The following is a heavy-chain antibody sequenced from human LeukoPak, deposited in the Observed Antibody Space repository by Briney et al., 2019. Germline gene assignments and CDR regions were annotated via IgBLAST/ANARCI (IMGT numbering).Heavy chain of an antibody. CDR1: GGSVRGSSYF. CDR3: ARDHGNINWFFY. V-gene: IGHV4-39*02. Sequence: SETLSLTCTVSGGSVRGSSYFWAWIRQSPGKGLEWIGTIDYSGTTYYHPSLKTRVTMSVDTCKNQFSLKLASVTAADTAMYYCARDHGNINWFFYWGQGILVAVSS. CDR2: IDYSGTT. J-gene: IGHJ5*01. D-gene: IGHD4-23*01.